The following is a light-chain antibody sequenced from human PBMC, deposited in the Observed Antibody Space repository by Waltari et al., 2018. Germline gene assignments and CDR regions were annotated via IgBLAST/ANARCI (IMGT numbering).Light chain of an antibody. CDR2: DVS. V-gene: IGKV3D-15*01. Sequence: EIVMTQSPAVLSVSPGQRATLSCRASETVTSHLAWYQQKPGRAPRLLIYDVSTRAAGIPARLSGSGSETEFTLTVTSLQSEDCAVYYCQQYYEWQTFGPGTKVEIK. CDR1: ETVTSH. J-gene: IGKJ1*01. CDR3: QQYYEWQT.